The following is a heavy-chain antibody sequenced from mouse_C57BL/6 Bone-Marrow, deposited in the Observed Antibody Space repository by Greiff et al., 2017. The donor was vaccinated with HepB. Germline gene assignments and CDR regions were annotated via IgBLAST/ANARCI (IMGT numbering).Heavy chain of an antibody. CDR2: IDPEDGET. Sequence: VHVKQSGAELVKPGASVKLSCTASGFNIKDYYMHWVKQRTEQGLEWIGRIDPEDGETKYAPKFQGKATITADTSSNTAYLQLSSLTSEDTAVYYCARPIMIETWFAYWGQGTLVTVSA. J-gene: IGHJ3*01. V-gene: IGHV14-2*01. CDR1: GFNIKDYY. D-gene: IGHD2-4*01. CDR3: ARPIMIETWFAY.